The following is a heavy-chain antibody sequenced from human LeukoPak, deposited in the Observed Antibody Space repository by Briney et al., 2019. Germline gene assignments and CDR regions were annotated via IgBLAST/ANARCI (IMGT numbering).Heavy chain of an antibody. Sequence: PSETLSLTCTVSGGSISSYYWSRIRQPPGKGLEWIGYIYYSGSTNYNPSLKSRVTISVDTSKNQFSLKLSSVTAADTAVYYCAIGSIAARYLGYWGQGTLVTVSS. CDR1: GGSISSYY. D-gene: IGHD6-6*01. V-gene: IGHV4-59*01. CDR3: AIGSIAARYLGY. CDR2: IYYSGST. J-gene: IGHJ4*02.